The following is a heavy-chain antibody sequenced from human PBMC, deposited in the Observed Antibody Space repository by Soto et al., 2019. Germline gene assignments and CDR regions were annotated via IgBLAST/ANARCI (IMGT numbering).Heavy chain of an antibody. D-gene: IGHD3-22*01. V-gene: IGHV4-59*01. CDR3: ARGAPYSDTSAYYWYFDL. CDR2: IYYSGSS. J-gene: IGHJ2*01. CDR1: GGSISSYY. Sequence: PSETLSLTXTVSGGSISSYYWSWIRQPPGKGLEWIAYIYYSGSSNYNPSLESRVTVSVDTSKNQFSLQLNSVTAADTAVYYCARGAPYSDTSAYYWYFDLWGRGTLVTVSS.